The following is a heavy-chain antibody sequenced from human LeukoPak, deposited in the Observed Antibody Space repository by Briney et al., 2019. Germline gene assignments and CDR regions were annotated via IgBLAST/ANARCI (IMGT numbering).Heavy chain of an antibody. CDR2: ISNSGST. CDR1: GGSISGNY. CDR3: ARASSGSFYYFDY. J-gene: IGHJ4*02. Sequence: SETLSLTCSVSGGSISGNYWSWIRQPAGKGLEWIGRISNSGSTNYNPSLKSRVTMSVDTAKDQFSLKLSSVTAADTAVYCCARASSGSFYYFDYWGQGTLVTVSS. V-gene: IGHV4-4*07. D-gene: IGHD3-22*01.